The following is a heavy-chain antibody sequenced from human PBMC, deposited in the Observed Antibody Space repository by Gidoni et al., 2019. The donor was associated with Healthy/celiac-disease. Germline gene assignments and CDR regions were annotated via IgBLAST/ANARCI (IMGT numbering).Heavy chain of an antibody. Sequence: EVQLVESGGGLVQPGGSLRLSCAASGFTFSSYEMNWVRQAPGKGLEWVSYISSSGSTIYYADSVKGRFTISRDNAKNSLYLQMNSLRAEDTAVYYCARESYDFWSGYYPYGMDVWGQGTTVTVSS. CDR1: GFTFSSYE. CDR3: ARESYDFWSGYYPYGMDV. CDR2: ISSSGSTI. J-gene: IGHJ6*02. D-gene: IGHD3-3*01. V-gene: IGHV3-48*03.